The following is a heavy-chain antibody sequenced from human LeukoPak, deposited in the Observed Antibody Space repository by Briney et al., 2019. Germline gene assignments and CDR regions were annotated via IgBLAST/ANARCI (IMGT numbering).Heavy chain of an antibody. CDR2: IYYSGST. D-gene: IGHD4-17*01. Sequence: SETLSLTCTVSGGSIRSSYYYWGWIRQPPGKGLEWIGSIYYSGSTYYNPSLKSRVTISVDTSKNQFSLKLSSVTAADTAVYYCARGDYVDPEFDYWGQGTLVTVSS. V-gene: IGHV4-39*01. CDR3: ARGDYVDPEFDY. J-gene: IGHJ4*02. CDR1: GGSIRSSYYY.